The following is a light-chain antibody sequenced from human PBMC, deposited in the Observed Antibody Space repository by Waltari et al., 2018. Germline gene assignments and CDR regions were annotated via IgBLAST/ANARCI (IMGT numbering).Light chain of an antibody. V-gene: IGKV3-15*01. CDR2: DAF. Sequence: IEMTQSPATLSVPPGERATTSCRASQNVGTKLAWYQLKPGLAPRLLIYDAFTRATGIPARFSGSGSGTEFTLTISSLQSEDLALYHCLQYHYWPPWTFGQGTKVEVK. CDR1: QNVGTK. CDR3: LQYHYWPPWT. J-gene: IGKJ1*01.